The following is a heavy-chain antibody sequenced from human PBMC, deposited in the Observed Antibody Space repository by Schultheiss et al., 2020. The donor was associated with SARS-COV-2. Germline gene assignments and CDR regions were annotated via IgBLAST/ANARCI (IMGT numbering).Heavy chain of an antibody. CDR1: GFSLSTSGVG. V-gene: IGHV2-5*02. CDR3: ARIGNWHFYYYYMDV. D-gene: IGHD4-23*01. Sequence: SGPTLVKPTQTLTLTCTFSGFSLSTSGVGVGWIRQPPGKALEWLALIYWDDDKRYNPSLRSRLSIAKDTSRDQVFLTMTNLDPVDTATYYCARIGNWHFYYYYMDVWGKGTTVTVSS. J-gene: IGHJ6*03. CDR2: IYWDDDK.